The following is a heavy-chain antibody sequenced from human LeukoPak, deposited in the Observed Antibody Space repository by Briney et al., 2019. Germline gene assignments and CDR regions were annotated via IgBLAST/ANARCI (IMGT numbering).Heavy chain of an antibody. J-gene: IGHJ6*02. CDR2: ISSSGSTI. Sequence: PGGSLRLSCAASGFTLSSYEMNWVRQAPAKGLEWVSYISSSGSTIYYADSVKGRFTISRDNAKNSLYLQMNSLRAEDTAVYYCAREDCSSSSCYLAVYGLDVWGQGTTVTVSS. CDR1: GFTLSSYE. CDR3: AREDCSSSSCYLAVYGLDV. D-gene: IGHD2-2*01. V-gene: IGHV3-48*03.